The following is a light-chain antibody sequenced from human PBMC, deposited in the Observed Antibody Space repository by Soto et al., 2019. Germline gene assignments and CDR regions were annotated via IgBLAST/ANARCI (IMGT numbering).Light chain of an antibody. CDR2: GAS. CDR1: QSVSSSY. V-gene: IGKV3-20*01. CDR3: HQYDSSPLT. J-gene: IGKJ4*01. Sequence: EIVLTQSPGTLSLSPGERATLSCRASQSVSSSYLAWYQQKPGQAPRLLIYGASSRATGFPDRFSCSASGRGFAPTISRLEPEDFAVYYCHQYDSSPLTFGGGTKVEIK.